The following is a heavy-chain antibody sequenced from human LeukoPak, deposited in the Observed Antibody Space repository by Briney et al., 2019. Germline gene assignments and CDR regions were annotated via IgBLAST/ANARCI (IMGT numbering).Heavy chain of an antibody. CDR2: IIPILGIA. Sequence: ASVKVSCKASGGTFSSYAISWVRQAPGQGLEWMGRIIPILGIANYAQKFQGRVTITADKSTSTAYMELSSLRSEDTAVYNCARDSGSYYREYFQHWGQGTLVTVSS. D-gene: IGHD1-26*01. CDR3: ARDSGSYYREYFQH. V-gene: IGHV1-69*04. J-gene: IGHJ1*01. CDR1: GGTFSSYA.